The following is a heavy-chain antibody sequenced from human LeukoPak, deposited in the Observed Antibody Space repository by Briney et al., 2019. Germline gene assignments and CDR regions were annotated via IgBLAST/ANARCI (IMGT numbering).Heavy chain of an antibody. V-gene: IGHV3-21*01. CDR2: ISSSSSYI. CDR1: GFTFSSYG. J-gene: IGHJ4*02. D-gene: IGHD5-18*01. CDR3: ASRYSYGPFDY. Sequence: GGSLRLSCAASGFTFSSYGMSWVRQAPGKGLEWVSSISSSSSYIYYADSVKGRFTISRDNAKNSLYLQMNSLRAEDTAVYYCASRYSYGPFDYWGQGTLVTVSS.